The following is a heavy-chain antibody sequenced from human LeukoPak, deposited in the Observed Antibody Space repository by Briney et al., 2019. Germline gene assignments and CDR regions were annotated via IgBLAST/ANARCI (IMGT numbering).Heavy chain of an antibody. CDR2: VSGSGGST. J-gene: IGHJ4*02. CDR1: GFIFSSYA. D-gene: IGHD3-16*01. CDR3: AKETGDTYPYVSDS. Sequence: GGSLRLSCAASGFIFSSYAVTWVRQAPGKGLEWVSVVSGSGGSTYYVDSVKGRFTISRDNSKNTLYLQMNSLRAEDKAVYYCAKETGDTYPYVSDSWGQGTLVTVSS. V-gene: IGHV3-23*01.